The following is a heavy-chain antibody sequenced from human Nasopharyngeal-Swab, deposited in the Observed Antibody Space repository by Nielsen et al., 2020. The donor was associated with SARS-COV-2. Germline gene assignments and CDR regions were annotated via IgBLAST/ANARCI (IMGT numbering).Heavy chain of an antibody. D-gene: IGHD3-3*01. J-gene: IGHJ6*02. CDR3: ARDGLDYDFWSAYFMDV. Sequence: WIRQPPGKGLEWVSSITGSGGHTYYADSVKGRFTISRDNSKNTLYLQMNSLRAEDTAMYYCARDGLDYDFWSAYFMDVWGQGTTVTVSS. V-gene: IGHV3-23*01. CDR2: ITGSGGHT.